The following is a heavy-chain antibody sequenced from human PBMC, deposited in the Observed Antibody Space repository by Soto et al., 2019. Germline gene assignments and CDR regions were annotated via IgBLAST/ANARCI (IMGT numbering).Heavy chain of an antibody. V-gene: IGHV3-21*01. J-gene: IGHJ4*02. D-gene: IGHD1-1*01. CDR2: ISRVSTYI. CDR1: GFTFSSYS. CDR3: ARVAGVHLWTNFDS. Sequence: GGSLRLSCAASGFTFSSYSMTWVRQAPGKGPEWVSSISRVSTYIYDADSVKGRFTISRDNAKNSMYLQMNSLRVEDTAVYYCARVAGVHLWTNFDSWGQGTQVTVSS.